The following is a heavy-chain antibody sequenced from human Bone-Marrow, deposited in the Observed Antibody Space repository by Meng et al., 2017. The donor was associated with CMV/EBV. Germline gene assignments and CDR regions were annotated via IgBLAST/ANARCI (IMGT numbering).Heavy chain of an antibody. J-gene: IGHJ6*02. D-gene: IGHD2-8*01. CDR2: ISKGGPTI. V-gene: IGHV3-11*01. CDR3: GGTDGRGMDV. CDR1: GFTVTDDY. Sequence: GESLKISCAASGFTVTDDYMNWFRQAPGKVLEWVSYISKGGPTIYYADSVKGRFTISRDNAKNSLYLQMDSLRAEDTAVYYCGGTDGRGMDVWGQGTTVTVSS.